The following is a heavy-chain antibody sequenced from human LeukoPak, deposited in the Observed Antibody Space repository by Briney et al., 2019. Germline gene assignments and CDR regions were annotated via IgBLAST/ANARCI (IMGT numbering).Heavy chain of an antibody. CDR3: ARVLGPAYYYYGMDV. D-gene: IGHD1-26*01. CDR1: GYTFTGYY. J-gene: IGHJ6*02. V-gene: IGHV1-2*02. CDR2: INPNSGGT. Sequence: ASVKVSCKASGYTFTGYYMHWVRQAPGQGLEWMGWINPNSGGTNYAQKLQGRVTMTRDTSISTAYMELSRLRSDDTAVYYCARVLGPAYYYYGMDVWGQGTTVTVSS.